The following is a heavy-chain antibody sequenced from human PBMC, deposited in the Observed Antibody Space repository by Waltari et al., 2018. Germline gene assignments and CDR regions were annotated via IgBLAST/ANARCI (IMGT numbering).Heavy chain of an antibody. D-gene: IGHD3-9*01. CDR3: AKDRARYFDWSNILFGFDP. Sequence: QLQLVESGGGVVQPGRSLRLSCAASGFTFRNYGMHWVRPAPGKGLEWVASMSFDGSDKYYADSVKGRFTISRDDSKNTLYLKMNSLRVEDTAVYYCAKDRARYFDWSNILFGFDPWGQGTLVTVSS. J-gene: IGHJ5*02. CDR1: GFTFRNYG. CDR2: MSFDGSDK. V-gene: IGHV3-30*18.